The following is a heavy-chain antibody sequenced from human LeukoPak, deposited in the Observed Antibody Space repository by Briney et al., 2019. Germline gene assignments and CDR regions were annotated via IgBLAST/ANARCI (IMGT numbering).Heavy chain of an antibody. CDR1: GFAFSTYA. D-gene: IGHD2-2*01. Sequence: PGGSLRLSCAASGFAFSTYAMSWVRQAPGKGLEWVSAISGSGDRTYYTDSVKGRFSIYRDNSKNTLYPQMNSLRAEDTAVYYCAIERTSEGYFDYWGQGTLVTVSS. CDR3: AIERTSEGYFDY. CDR2: ISGSGDRT. V-gene: IGHV3-23*01. J-gene: IGHJ4*02.